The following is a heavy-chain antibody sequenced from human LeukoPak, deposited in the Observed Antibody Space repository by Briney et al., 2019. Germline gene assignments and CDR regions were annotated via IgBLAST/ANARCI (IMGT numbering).Heavy chain of an antibody. CDR2: IYHSGST. Sequence: SETLSLTCTVSGGSISSGGYYWSWIRQPPGKGLEWIGYIYHSGSTYYNPSLKSRVTISVDRSKNQFSLKLSSVTAADTAVYYCARGTNRDGYNALSFDYWGQGTLVTVSS. CDR3: ARGTNRDGYNALSFDY. V-gene: IGHV4-30-2*01. J-gene: IGHJ4*02. D-gene: IGHD5-24*01. CDR1: GGSISSGGYY.